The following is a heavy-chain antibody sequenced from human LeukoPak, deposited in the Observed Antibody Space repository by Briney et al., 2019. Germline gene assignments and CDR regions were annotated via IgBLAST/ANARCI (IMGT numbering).Heavy chain of an antibody. CDR2: ISSSGSTI. J-gene: IGHJ4*02. D-gene: IGHD2-21*01. CDR1: GFTFSDYY. Sequence: GGSLRLSCAASGFTFSDYYMSWIRQAPGKGLEWVSYISSSGSTIYYADSVKGRFTISRDNAKNSLYLQMNSLRAEDTAVYHCARSQGNRYCGGDCYPGSSDYWGQGTLVTVSS. CDR3: ARSQGNRYCGGDCYPGSSDY. V-gene: IGHV3-11*04.